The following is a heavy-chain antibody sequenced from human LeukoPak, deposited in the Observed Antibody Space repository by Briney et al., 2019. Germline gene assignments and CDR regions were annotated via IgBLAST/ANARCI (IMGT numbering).Heavy chain of an antibody. D-gene: IGHD2-2*01. Sequence: GGSLRLSYAASGFTFSNYWMSWVRQAPGKGLEWVANIKQDGSEKYYVDSVKGRFTVSRDNAKNSLYLQMNSLRAEDTALYPCVKGHSSSKSAPLDYWGQGILVTVAS. J-gene: IGHJ4*02. V-gene: IGHV3-7*03. CDR3: VKGHSSSKSAPLDY. CDR2: IKQDGSEK. CDR1: GFTFSNYW.